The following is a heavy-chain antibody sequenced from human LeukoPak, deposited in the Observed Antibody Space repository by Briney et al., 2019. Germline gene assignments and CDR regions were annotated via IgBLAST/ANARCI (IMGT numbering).Heavy chain of an antibody. Sequence: PGGSLSLSCAASGFTFDDYGMSWVRHAPGKGLEWVSGSNWNGGSTGYADSGKGRFTISRDNAKNSLYLQMNSLRAEDTALYHCARDGGYGSGSYNLHYWYFDLWGRGTLVTVSS. D-gene: IGHD3-10*01. CDR2: SNWNGGST. J-gene: IGHJ2*01. CDR3: ARDGGYGSGSYNLHYWYFDL. CDR1: GFTFDDYG. V-gene: IGHV3-20*01.